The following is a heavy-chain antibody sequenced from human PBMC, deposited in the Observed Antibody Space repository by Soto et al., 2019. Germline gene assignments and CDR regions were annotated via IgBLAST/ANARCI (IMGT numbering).Heavy chain of an antibody. Sequence: EVQLVESGGGLVQPGRSLRLSCAASGFTVDDYAIHWGRHAPGKSLEWVSGISWNSGSIGYADSVKGRFTISRDNAKNSLYLQMNSLRAEDTPLYYCAKAKGVGGVRKGMDVCGQGTTVTVSS. CDR3: AKAKGVGGVRKGMDV. J-gene: IGHJ6*02. CDR2: ISWNSGSI. V-gene: IGHV3-9*01. D-gene: IGHD3-16*01. CDR1: GFTVDDYA.